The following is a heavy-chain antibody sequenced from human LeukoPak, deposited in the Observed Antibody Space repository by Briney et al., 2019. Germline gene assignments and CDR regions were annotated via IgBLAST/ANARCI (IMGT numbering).Heavy chain of an antibody. Sequence: PSETLSLTCTVSGGSISTSSYYWSWIRQPAGKGLEWIGRIYTSGSTNYNPSLKSRVTMSVDTSKNQFSLKLSSVTAADTAVYYCARSMEVGPPWAMVRGVTPPNWFDPWGQGTLVTVSS. CDR1: GGSISTSSYY. J-gene: IGHJ5*02. CDR3: ARSMEVGPPWAMVRGVTPPNWFDP. D-gene: IGHD3-10*01. V-gene: IGHV4-61*02. CDR2: IYTSGST.